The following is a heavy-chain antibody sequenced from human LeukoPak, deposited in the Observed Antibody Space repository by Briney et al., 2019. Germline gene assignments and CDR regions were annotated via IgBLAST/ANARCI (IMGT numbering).Heavy chain of an antibody. CDR1: GFTFSSYS. Sequence: PGGSLRLSCAASGFTFSSYSMNWVRQAPGKGLEWVSSISSSSSYIYYADSVKGRFTISRDNAKNSLYLHMNSLRAEDKAVYYCARGFSSLFDYWGQGTLVTVSS. J-gene: IGHJ4*02. D-gene: IGHD6-13*01. CDR3: ARGFSSLFDY. CDR2: ISSSSSYI. V-gene: IGHV3-21*01.